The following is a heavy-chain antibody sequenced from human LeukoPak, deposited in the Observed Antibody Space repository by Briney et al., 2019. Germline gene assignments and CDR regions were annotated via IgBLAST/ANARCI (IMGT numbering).Heavy chain of an antibody. V-gene: IGHV4-34*01. Sequence: SETLSLTCAVYGGSLSGYYWSWIRQPPGKGLEWIGEINHSGSTNYNPSLKSRVTISVDTSKNQFSLKLSSVTAADTAVYYCAREVEMATSTEFQNFDYWGQGTLVTVSS. CDR1: GGSLSGYY. J-gene: IGHJ4*02. D-gene: IGHD5-24*01. CDR3: AREVEMATSTEFQNFDY. CDR2: INHSGST.